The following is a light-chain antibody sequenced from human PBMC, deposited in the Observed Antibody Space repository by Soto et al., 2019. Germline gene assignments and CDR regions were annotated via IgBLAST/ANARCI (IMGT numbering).Light chain of an antibody. CDR1: HSVSSSY. CDR2: GAS. V-gene: IGKV3-20*01. J-gene: IGKJ1*01. CDR3: QQYGSSPWT. Sequence: EIVLTQSPGTLSLSPGERATLSCRASHSVSSSYLAWYQQKPGQAPRLLIYGASSRATGIPDRFSGSGSGTDFTLTISRLEPEDFAVYYYQQYGSSPWTFGQGTKVEIK.